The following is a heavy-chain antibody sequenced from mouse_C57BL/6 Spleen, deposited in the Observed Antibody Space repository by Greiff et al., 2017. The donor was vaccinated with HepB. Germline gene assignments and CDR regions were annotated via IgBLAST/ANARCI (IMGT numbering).Heavy chain of an antibody. V-gene: IGHV1-82*01. J-gene: IGHJ2*01. Sequence: QVQLQQSGPELVKPGASVKISCKASGYAFSSSWMNWVKQRPGKGLEWIGRIYPGDGDTNYNGKFKGKATLTADKSSSTAYMQLSSLTSEDSAVYFCARDSRFYYGSGFDYWGQGTTLRVSS. D-gene: IGHD1-1*01. CDR1: GYAFSSSW. CDR3: ARDSRFYYGSGFDY. CDR2: IYPGDGDT.